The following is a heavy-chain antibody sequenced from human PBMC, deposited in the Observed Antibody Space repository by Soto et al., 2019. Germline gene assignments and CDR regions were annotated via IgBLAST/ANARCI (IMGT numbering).Heavy chain of an antibody. J-gene: IGHJ6*02. CDR1: GFTFSSYG. CDR3: AKGPGIAAAGVYYYYGMDV. Sequence: QVQLVESGGGVVQPGRSLRLSCAASGFTFSSYGMHWVRQAPGKGLEWVAVISYDGSNKYYADSVKGRFTISRDNSKNTLYLQMNSLRAEDTAVYYCAKGPGIAAAGVYYYYGMDVWGQGTTVTVSS. D-gene: IGHD6-13*01. CDR2: ISYDGSNK. V-gene: IGHV3-30*18.